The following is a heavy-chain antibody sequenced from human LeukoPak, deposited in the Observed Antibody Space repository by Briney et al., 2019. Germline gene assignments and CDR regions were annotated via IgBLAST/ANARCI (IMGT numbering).Heavy chain of an antibody. J-gene: IGHJ4*02. CDR3: AKDGSPAYDYVWGSYVAENS. V-gene: IGHV3-23*01. D-gene: IGHD3-16*01. CDR1: RFTFSSYA. Sequence: GGSLRLSCAASRFTFSSYAMSWVRQAPEKGLEWVSAISGSGGSTYFADSVKGRFTISRDNSKNTLYLQMNSLRAEDTAVYYCAKDGSPAYDYVWGSYVAENSWGQGTLVTVSS. CDR2: ISGSGGST.